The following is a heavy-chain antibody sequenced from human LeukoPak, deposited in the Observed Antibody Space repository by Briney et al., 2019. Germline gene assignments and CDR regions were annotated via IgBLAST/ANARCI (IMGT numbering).Heavy chain of an antibody. V-gene: IGHV3-21*01. CDR3: ARDLSDDYSLDY. CDR1: GFSFSDYS. J-gene: IGHJ4*02. Sequence: PGGSLRLSCAASGFSFSDYSMNWDRLAPGKGLEWVSSITISSSIIYYADSVKGRFTISRDNAKNSLFLQMNSLRAEDTAVYYCARDLSDDYSLDYWGQGTLVSVSS. CDR2: ITISSSII. D-gene: IGHD3-16*01.